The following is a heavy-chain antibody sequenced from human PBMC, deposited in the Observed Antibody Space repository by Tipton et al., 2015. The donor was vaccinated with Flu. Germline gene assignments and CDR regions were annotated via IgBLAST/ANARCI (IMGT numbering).Heavy chain of an antibody. CDR3: ARVSPRRVTAIVVVMLPEGYFDY. CDR1: GGSFSGYY. V-gene: IGHV4-34*01. D-gene: IGHD3-22*01. Sequence: TLSLTCSVSGGSFSGYYWAWIHQPPGKGLEWIGEINHSGSTHYNSSLKSRVTMSVDSSTNQFSLHLSSVTAADTAVYYCARVSPRRVTAIVVVMLPEGYFDYWGQGTLAIVSS. CDR2: INHSGST. J-gene: IGHJ4*02.